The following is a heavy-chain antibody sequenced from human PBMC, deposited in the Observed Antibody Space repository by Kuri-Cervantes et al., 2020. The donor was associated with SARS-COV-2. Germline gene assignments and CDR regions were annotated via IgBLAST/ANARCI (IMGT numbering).Heavy chain of an antibody. J-gene: IGHJ6*01. CDR3: AKAVRGHYASGSRDTGGMDV. D-gene: IGHD3-10*01. V-gene: IGHV3-30*02. CDR2: TSYDGTIR. Sequence: GESLKISCAASGFTFSNYGMHWVRQAPGKGLEWVAVTSYDGTIRYYADSVKGRFTISRDNSRNTVDLQMNSLRGDDTAVYYCAKAVRGHYASGSRDTGGMDVWGQGATVTVSS. CDR1: GFTFSNYG.